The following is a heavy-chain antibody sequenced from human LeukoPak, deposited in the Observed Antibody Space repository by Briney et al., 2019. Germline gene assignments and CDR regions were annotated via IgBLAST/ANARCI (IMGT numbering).Heavy chain of an antibody. CDR2: INHSGST. Sequence: SETLSLTCAVYGGSFSGYYWSWIRQPPGKGLEWIGEINHSGSTNYNPSLKSRVTISVDTSKNQFSLKLSSVTAADTAVYYCARAAAAAGNYYYYYMDVWGKGTMVTISS. CDR3: ARAAAAAGNYYYYYMDV. CDR1: GGSFSGYY. J-gene: IGHJ6*03. D-gene: IGHD6-13*01. V-gene: IGHV4-34*01.